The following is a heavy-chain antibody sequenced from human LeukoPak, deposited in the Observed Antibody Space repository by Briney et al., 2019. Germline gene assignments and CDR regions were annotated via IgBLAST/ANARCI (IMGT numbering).Heavy chain of an antibody. CDR3: AREGYSSGWTDFDY. V-gene: IGHV4-39*07. Sequence: SETLSLTYTVSGGSISSSSYYWGWIRQPPGKGLEWIGSIYYSGSTYYNPSLKSRVTMSVDTSKNQFSLKLSSVTAADTAVYYCAREGYSSGWTDFDYWGQGTLVTVSS. D-gene: IGHD6-19*01. CDR2: IYYSGST. CDR1: GGSISSSSYY. J-gene: IGHJ4*02.